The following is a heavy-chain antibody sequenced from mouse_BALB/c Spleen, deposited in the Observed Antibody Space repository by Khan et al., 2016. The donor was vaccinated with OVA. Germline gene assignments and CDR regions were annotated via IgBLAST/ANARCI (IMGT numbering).Heavy chain of an antibody. Sequence: EVQLQESGPGLVKPSQSLSLICPVTGYSITSGYGWHWIRQFPGNKLECLGYLSYSGSTNYNPSLKSRISITRDTSKYQFFLQLNSVTTEDTATYYCARRARIKYWGQGTTLTVSS. V-gene: IGHV3-1*02. CDR1: GYSITSGYG. CDR2: LSYSGST. J-gene: IGHJ2*01. D-gene: IGHD3-1*01. CDR3: ARRARIKY.